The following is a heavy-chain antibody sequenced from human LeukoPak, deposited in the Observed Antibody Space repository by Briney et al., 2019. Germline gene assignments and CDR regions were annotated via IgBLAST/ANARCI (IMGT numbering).Heavy chain of an antibody. D-gene: IGHD3-22*01. Sequence: SETLSLTCTVSGGSISSYYWSWVRQPPGKGREWVGYIYYSGSSNYNTYLKSRVNISVETSKKQFSLKLRHGAVGGKGVYYCAGSSYDSSGVHWGQGTLVTVSS. CDR3: AGSSYDSSGVH. J-gene: IGHJ4*02. V-gene: IGHV4-59*12. CDR1: GGSISSYY. CDR2: IYYSGSS.